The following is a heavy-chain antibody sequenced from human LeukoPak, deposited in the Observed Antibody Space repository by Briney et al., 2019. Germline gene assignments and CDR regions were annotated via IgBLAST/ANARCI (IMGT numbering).Heavy chain of an antibody. CDR3: AKGGTIFGAVIMDYFDY. CDR2: ISGSGGST. V-gene: IGHV3-23*01. D-gene: IGHD3-3*01. J-gene: IGHJ4*02. Sequence: GGSLRLSCAASGFTFSSYAMSWVRQAPGKGLEWVSAISGSGGSTYYADSVKGRFTISRDNSKNTLYLQMNSLRAEDTAVYYCAKGGTIFGAVIMDYFDYWGQGTLVTVSS. CDR1: GFTFSSYA.